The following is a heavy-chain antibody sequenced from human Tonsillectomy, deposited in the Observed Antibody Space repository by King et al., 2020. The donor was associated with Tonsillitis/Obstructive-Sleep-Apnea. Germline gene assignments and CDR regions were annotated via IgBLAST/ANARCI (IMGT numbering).Heavy chain of an antibody. J-gene: IGHJ4*02. CDR1: GGSIKSSRYY. D-gene: IGHD6-19*01. CDR3: ASVYDTSGWYGGQTFDY. Sequence: QLQESGPGLVKPSETLSLTCTVSGGSIKSSRYYWGWIRQSPGKGLEWIGGIYFSGSTYYNPSLKSRVTISVDTSKNPFSLNLSAVTAADTAVYYCASVYDTSGWYGGQTFDYWGQGTLVPVSS. V-gene: IGHV4-39*01. CDR2: IYFSGST.